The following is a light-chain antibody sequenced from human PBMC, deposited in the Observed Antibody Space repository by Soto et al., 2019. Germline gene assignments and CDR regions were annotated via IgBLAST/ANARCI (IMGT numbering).Light chain of an antibody. Sequence: DIQMTQSPSTLSGSVGDRVTITCRASQTISSWLAWYQQKPGKAPQALIYDASSLKSGVPSRFSGNGSGTEFTLTISSLQPDDFATYYCQQYKSYSTFGQGTKV. CDR2: DAS. J-gene: IGKJ1*01. V-gene: IGKV1-5*01. CDR1: QTISSW. CDR3: QQYKSYST.